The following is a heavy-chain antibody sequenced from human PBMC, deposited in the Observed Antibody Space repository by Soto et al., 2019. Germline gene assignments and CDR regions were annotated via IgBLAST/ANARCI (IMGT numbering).Heavy chain of an antibody. J-gene: IGHJ5*02. Sequence: PVKGSSKTSGYAFSNYVITWVRQSPGQPLEWLGWISLYSDGTNYAQKFQGRVSMTTDTSTTTAYMELRSLRSDDTAVYYCARVVPGDEAWFGPRDQGTMVTASS. CDR1: GYAFSNYV. CDR2: ISLYSDGT. CDR3: ARVVPGDEAWFGP. V-gene: IGHV1-18*01. D-gene: IGHD2-2*01.